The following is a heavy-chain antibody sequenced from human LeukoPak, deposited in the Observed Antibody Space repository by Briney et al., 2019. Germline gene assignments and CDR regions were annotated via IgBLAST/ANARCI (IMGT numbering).Heavy chain of an antibody. V-gene: IGHV4-4*09. CDR1: GGSIRNYF. CDR2: IYTSEST. CDR3: TRGFLQIDY. J-gene: IGHJ4*02. Sequence: SETLSLTCTVSGGSIRNYFWTGIRQPPGKALEWIGYIYTSESTNYNPSLESRVTMSVDTSKNQVSLRLNSVTAADTAVYYCTRGFLQIDYWGQGTLVTVSS.